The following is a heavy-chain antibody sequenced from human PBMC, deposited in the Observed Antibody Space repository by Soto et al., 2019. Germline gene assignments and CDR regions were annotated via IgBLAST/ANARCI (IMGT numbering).Heavy chain of an antibody. D-gene: IGHD1-7*01. CDR3: ARSLQYNWNYGPYYYYYGMDV. Sequence: SDTLSLTCAVYGGSFSGYYWSCIRQPPGKGLEWIVEINHSGRTNYNPSLKSRVTISVDTSKNQFSLKLSSVTAADTAVYYCARSLQYNWNYGPYYYYYGMDVWGQGTTVT. J-gene: IGHJ6*02. V-gene: IGHV4-34*01. CDR1: GGSFSGYY. CDR2: INHSGRT.